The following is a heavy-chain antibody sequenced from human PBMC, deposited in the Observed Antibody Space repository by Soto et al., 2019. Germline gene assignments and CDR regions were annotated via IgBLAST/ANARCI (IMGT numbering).Heavy chain of an antibody. Sequence: PSETLSLTCTVSGGSISTYFWAWIRKPPGKGLECGGSIYYRGKTHYNPSLKSRVTISVDRSKNQFSLQMSSVTAADTAVYYCAKNLPRTGRFDYWGQGSLVTVSS. CDR3: AKNLPRTGRFDY. CDR2: IYYRGKT. V-gene: IGHV4-59*08. CDR1: GGSISTYF. J-gene: IGHJ4*02.